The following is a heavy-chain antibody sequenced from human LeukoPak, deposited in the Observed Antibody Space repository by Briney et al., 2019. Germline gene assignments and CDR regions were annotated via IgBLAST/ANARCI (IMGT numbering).Heavy chain of an antibody. CDR2: INPSGGST. V-gene: IGHV1-46*01. J-gene: IGHJ4*02. CDR1: GYTFTSYY. D-gene: IGHD1-26*01. CDR3: ARIAERHLQYYFDY. Sequence: ASVKVSCKASGYTFTSYYMHWVRQAPGQGLEWMGIINPSGGSTSYAQKLQGRVTMTTDTSTSTAYMELRSLRSDDTAVYYCARIAERHLQYYFDYWGQGTLVTVSS.